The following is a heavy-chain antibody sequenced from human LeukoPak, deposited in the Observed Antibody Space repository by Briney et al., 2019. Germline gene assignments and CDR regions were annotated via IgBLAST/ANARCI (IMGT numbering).Heavy chain of an antibody. CDR1: GFTFSSYA. CDR3: AKDPYYDSSGDDAYDI. CDR2: ISGSGGST. J-gene: IGHJ3*02. D-gene: IGHD3-22*01. Sequence: GGSLRLSCAASGFTFSSYAMSWVRQAPGKGLEWVSAISGSGGSTYYADSVKGRFTISRDNSKNTLYLQMNSLRAEDTAVYYCAKDPYYDSSGDDAYDIWGQGTMVTVSS. V-gene: IGHV3-23*01.